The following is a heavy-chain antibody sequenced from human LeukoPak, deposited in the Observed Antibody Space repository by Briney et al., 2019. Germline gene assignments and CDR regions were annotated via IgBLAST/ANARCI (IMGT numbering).Heavy chain of an antibody. J-gene: IGHJ6*02. V-gene: IGHV4-34*08. Sequence: SETLSLTCAVYGFTFSGYYWSWIRQAPGKGLEWVGEINHSGSTNYNPSLKSRVTISVDTSKNQISLKLSSVTAAATAVYYCASLITGRPTGYYYYDMDVWGQRTTGTVSS. CDR3: ASLITGRPTGYYYYDMDV. CDR1: GFTFSGYY. D-gene: IGHD3-16*02. CDR2: INHSGST.